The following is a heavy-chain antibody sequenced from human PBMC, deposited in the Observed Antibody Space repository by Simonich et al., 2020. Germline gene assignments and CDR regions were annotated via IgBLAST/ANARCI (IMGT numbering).Heavy chain of an antibody. V-gene: IGHV4-59*08. CDR3: ARHDRWLQFYFDY. CDR1: GGSISRYS. J-gene: IGHJ4*02. Sequence: QVQLQESVPGLVKPSETLSLTCTVSGGSISRYSWRWIRQPPGQGLEWIGNIYYSGSTNYNPSLKSRVTISVDTSKNQFSLKLSSVTAADTAVYYCARHDRWLQFYFDYWGQGTLVTVSS. D-gene: IGHD5-12*01. CDR2: IYYSGST.